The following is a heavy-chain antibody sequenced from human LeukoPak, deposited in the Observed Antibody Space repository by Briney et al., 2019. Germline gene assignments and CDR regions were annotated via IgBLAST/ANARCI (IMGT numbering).Heavy chain of an antibody. D-gene: IGHD3-16*01. J-gene: IGHJ2*01. V-gene: IGHV3-74*01. CDR1: GFTFSTYW. CDR2: IKYDGSLE. CDR3: VTGHYDSRMYFDL. Sequence: GGSLRLSWRPAGFTFSTYWIRWVRQAEGKLRGWVSSIKYDGSLESYADSVKGRSTISRDTAKNTLYLQMNSLGTEDTAVYYCVTGHYDSRMYFDLWGRGTLVTVSS.